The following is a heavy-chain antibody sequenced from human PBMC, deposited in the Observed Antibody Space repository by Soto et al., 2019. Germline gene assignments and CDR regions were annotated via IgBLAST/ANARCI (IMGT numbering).Heavy chain of an antibody. J-gene: IGHJ6*02. V-gene: IGHV3-7*01. CDR1: GFTFSSYW. D-gene: IGHD3-3*02. CDR2: IKQDGSNK. Sequence: GGSLRLSCAASGFTFSSYWMSWVRQAPGKGLEWVANIKQDGSNKYYADSVKGRFTISRDNSKNTLYLQMNSLRAEDTAVYYCARGLVLPLTGMDVWGQGTTVTVSS. CDR3: ARGLVLPLTGMDV.